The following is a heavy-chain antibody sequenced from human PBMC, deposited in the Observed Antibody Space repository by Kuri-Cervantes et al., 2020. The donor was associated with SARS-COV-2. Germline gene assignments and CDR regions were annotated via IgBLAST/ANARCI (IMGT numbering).Heavy chain of an antibody. J-gene: IGHJ4*02. CDR1: GFTFSSYD. CDR2: IGTAGDT. CDR3: AKGSVRVDY. V-gene: IGHV3-13*01. D-gene: IGHD3-10*01. Sequence: GESLKISCAASGFTFSSYDMHWVRQATGKGLEWVSAIGTAGDTYYPGSVKGRFTISRDSSKNTLYLQMNSLRAEDSAVYYCAKGSVRVDYWGQGTLVTVSS.